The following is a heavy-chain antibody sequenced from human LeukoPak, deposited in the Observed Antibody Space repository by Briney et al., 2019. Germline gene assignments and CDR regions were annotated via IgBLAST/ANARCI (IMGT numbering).Heavy chain of an antibody. CDR3: ARDGGDFWSGPYYYYYMDV. V-gene: IGHV1-2*02. CDR2: INPNSGGT. D-gene: IGHD3-3*01. Sequence: ASVKVSCKASGGTFSSYAISWVRQAPGQGLEWMGWINPNSGGTNYAQKFQGRVTMTRDTSISTAYMELSRLRSDDTAVYYCARDGGDFWSGPYYYYYMDVWGKGTTVTVSS. CDR1: GGTFSSYA. J-gene: IGHJ6*03.